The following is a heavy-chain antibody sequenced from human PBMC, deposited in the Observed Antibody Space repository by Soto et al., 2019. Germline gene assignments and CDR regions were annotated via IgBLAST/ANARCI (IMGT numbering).Heavy chain of an antibody. D-gene: IGHD2-15*01. CDR3: ARGVCSGGSCYHNWFDP. CDR2: INPNGGST. V-gene: IGHV1-46*01. CDR1: RGTFTSYY. Sequence: ASVKVSCKAPRGTFTSYYINWVRQAPGQGLEWMGIINPNGGSTIYAQQFRGRVTMTRDTSTSTVYMELRSLRSEDTAVYYCARGVCSGGSCYHNWFDPWGQGTQVTVSS. J-gene: IGHJ5*02.